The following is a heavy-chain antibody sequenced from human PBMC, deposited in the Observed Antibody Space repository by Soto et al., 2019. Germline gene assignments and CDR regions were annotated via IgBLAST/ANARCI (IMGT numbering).Heavy chain of an antibody. J-gene: IGHJ6*02. CDR3: ARVGGPYYYYGMDV. V-gene: IGHV1-58*01. Sequence: SVKVSCKASGFTFSSSAVQWVRQARGQRLEWIGKIVVGSGNTNYAQKFQERVTITRDMSTSTAYMELSSLRSEDTAVYYCARVGGPYYYYGMDVWGQGTTVTVSS. D-gene: IGHD2-15*01. CDR2: IVVGSGNT. CDR1: GFTFSSSA.